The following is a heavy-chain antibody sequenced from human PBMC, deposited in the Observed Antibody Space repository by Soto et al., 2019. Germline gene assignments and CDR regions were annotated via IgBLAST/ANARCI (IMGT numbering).Heavy chain of an antibody. CDR1: GFSFSTSE. CDR2: ISRSGETI. D-gene: IGHD3-3*01. CDR3: ASVWSGYSGVAY. Sequence: VGSLRLSCAASGFSFSTSEMSWVRQTPGKGLECLSYISRSGETIHYADSVKGRFTVSRDNAINSLYLEMTSLRADDTAIYYCASVWSGYSGVAYWGRGTLVTVSS. J-gene: IGHJ4*02. V-gene: IGHV3-48*03.